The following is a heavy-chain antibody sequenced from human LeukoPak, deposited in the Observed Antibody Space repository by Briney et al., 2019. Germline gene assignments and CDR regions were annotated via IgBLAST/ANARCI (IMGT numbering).Heavy chain of an antibody. Sequence: PGGSLRLSCGASGFTFDDYTMHWVRQAPGQGLEWMGWINPSSGGTNYAQNFQGRVTMTRDTSFSTAYMELSRLRSDDTAVYYCARDDRIAATDAFDIWGQGTMVTVSS. J-gene: IGHJ3*02. D-gene: IGHD6-13*01. CDR3: ARDDRIAATDAFDI. CDR2: INPSSGGT. CDR1: GFTFDDYT. V-gene: IGHV1-2*02.